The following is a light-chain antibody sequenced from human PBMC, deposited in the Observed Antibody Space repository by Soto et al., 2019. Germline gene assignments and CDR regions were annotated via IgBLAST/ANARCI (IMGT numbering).Light chain of an antibody. Sequence: EIVMTQSPATLSVSPGERATLSCRASQTISHGLAWYQQKPGQAPSLLIYDSSTRATGIPARFSGSGSGTEFTLTISSLQSEDFAVYYCQQYDNWPPITFGQGTRLEIK. V-gene: IGKV3-15*01. CDR1: QTISHG. CDR2: DSS. J-gene: IGKJ5*01. CDR3: QQYDNWPPIT.